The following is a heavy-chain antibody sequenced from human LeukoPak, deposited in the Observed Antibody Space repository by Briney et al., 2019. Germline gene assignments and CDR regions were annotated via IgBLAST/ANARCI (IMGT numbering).Heavy chain of an antibody. J-gene: IGHJ4*02. CDR3: TRDSIGGDYYFDY. Sequence: GGSLRLSCTASGFTFGDYAMSWVRQAPGKGLEWVGFIRSKAYGGTTEYAASVKGRFTISRDDSKSIAYLQMNSLKTEDTAVYYCTRDSIGGDYYFDYWGQGTLVTVSS. CDR1: GFTFGDYA. D-gene: IGHD2-21*02. V-gene: IGHV3-49*04. CDR2: IRSKAYGGTT.